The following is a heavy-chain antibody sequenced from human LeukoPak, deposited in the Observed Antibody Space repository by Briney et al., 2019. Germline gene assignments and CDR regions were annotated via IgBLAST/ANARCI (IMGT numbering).Heavy chain of an antibody. V-gene: IGHV3-23*01. CDR3: AKDRGLRYFDWLLTI. J-gene: IGHJ4*02. D-gene: IGHD3-9*01. CDR2: ISCSAGST. Sequence: PGGSLRLSCAASGFTFSSYAMSWVRQAPGKGVEWVSAISCSAGSTYYADSVNGRFTISRDNSKNTLYLQMNSLRAEDTAVYYCAKDRGLRYFDWLLTIWGQGTLVTVSS. CDR1: GFTFSSYA.